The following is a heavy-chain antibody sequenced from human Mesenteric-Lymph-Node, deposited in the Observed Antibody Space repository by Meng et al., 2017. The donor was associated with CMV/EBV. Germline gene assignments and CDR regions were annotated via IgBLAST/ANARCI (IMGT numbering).Heavy chain of an antibody. CDR3: ARLSPYIVVVPAAHRYFDY. CDR2: INHSGST. D-gene: IGHD2-2*01. Sequence: LRGYHWSWIRQPPGKGLEWIGEINHSGSTNYNPSLKSRGTISVDTSKNQFSLKLSSVTAADPAVYYCARLSPYIVVVPAAHRYFDYWGQGTLVTVSS. V-gene: IGHV4-34*01. CDR1: LRGYH. J-gene: IGHJ4*02.